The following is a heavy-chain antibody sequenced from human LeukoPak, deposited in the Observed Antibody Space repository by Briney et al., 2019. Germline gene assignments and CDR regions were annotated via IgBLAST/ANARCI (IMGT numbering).Heavy chain of an antibody. CDR3: ARVTGAGSFYNAFDY. CDR2: IRQDGSEQ. D-gene: IGHD3-10*01. J-gene: IGHJ4*02. CDR1: GFTFSTYW. V-gene: IGHV3-7*01. Sequence: PGGSLRLSCAASGFTFSTYWMSWVRQAPGKGLEWVATIRQDGSEQFYVDSVKGQVTVSRDNTKNSLYLQMNSLRAEDTAVYYCARVTGAGSFYNAFDYWGQGTLVTVSS.